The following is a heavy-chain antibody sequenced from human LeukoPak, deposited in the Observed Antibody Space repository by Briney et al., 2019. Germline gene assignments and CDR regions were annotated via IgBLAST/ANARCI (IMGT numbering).Heavy chain of an antibody. CDR1: SGSIGSSSNY. CDR3: ARSHYDFWSGYFDY. V-gene: IGHV4-61*05. CDR2: SYYSGST. D-gene: IGHD3-3*01. J-gene: IGHJ4*02. Sequence: PSETLSLTCTVSSGSIGSSSNYWGWIRQAPGQGLEWIGYSYYSGSTNYNPSLKSRVIISVDTSKNQFSLKLSSVTAADTAVYYCARSHYDFWSGYFDYWGQGTLVTVSS.